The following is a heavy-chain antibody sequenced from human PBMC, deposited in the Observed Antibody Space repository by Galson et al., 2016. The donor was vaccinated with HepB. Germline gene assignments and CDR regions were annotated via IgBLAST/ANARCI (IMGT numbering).Heavy chain of an antibody. Sequence: SLRLSCAVSGFTFRSYWMSWVRQAPGRGLEWVANIKQDGSEKYYLDSVKGRFTISRDNDKNSLHLQMNILRAEDTALYYCARGRGSNWRDAFDIWGQGTMVTVSS. J-gene: IGHJ3*02. CDR1: GFTFRSYW. CDR2: IKQDGSEK. V-gene: IGHV3-7*03. D-gene: IGHD6-13*01. CDR3: ARGRGSNWRDAFDI.